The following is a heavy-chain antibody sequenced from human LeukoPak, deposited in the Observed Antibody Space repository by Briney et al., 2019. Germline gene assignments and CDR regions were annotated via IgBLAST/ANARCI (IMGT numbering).Heavy chain of an antibody. D-gene: IGHD4-17*01. CDR1: GGFISDYY. J-gene: IGHJ3*01. CDR2: IYNSGRT. CDR3: AREPDRGDYGLDV. Sequence: SETLSLTCIVSGGFISDYYWSWIRQPPGKGLEWIGYIYNSGRTQYNPSLKGRVSISVDTSKKQFSLRLNSVTAADTAVYYCAREPDRGDYGLDVWGQRTMVTVSS. V-gene: IGHV4-59*01.